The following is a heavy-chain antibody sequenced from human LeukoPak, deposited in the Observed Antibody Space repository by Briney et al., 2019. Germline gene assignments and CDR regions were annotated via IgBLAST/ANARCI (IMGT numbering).Heavy chain of an antibody. CDR1: GASVSSSH. CDR3: ARGGRQQWLLFAFHI. Sequence: PSGTLSLTCSVSGASVSSSHWNWIRQSPGKGLEWIANVDYNGSTKYNPSLKSRVTLSVDTSKNQFSLNLSSVTAADTAVYYCARGGRQQWLLFAFHIWGQGTMVTVSS. V-gene: IGHV4-59*02. J-gene: IGHJ3*02. CDR2: VDYNGST. D-gene: IGHD2-21*02.